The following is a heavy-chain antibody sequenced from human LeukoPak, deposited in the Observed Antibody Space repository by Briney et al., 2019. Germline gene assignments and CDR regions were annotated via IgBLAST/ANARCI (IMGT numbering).Heavy chain of an antibody. V-gene: IGHV3-9*01. Sequence: GGSLRLSCAASGFTFDDYAMHWVRQAPGKGLEWVSGISWNSGSIGYADSVKGRFTISRDNAKNSLYLQMNSLRAEDTALYYCAKDRVPSVYYYYMDVWGKGTTVTVSS. CDR2: ISWNSGSI. CDR1: GFTFDDYA. CDR3: AKDRVPSVYYYYMDV. D-gene: IGHD6-6*01. J-gene: IGHJ6*03.